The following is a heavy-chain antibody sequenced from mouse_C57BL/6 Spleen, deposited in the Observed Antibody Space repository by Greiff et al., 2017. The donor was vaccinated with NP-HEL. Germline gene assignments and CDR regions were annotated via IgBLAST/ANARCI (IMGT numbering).Heavy chain of an antibody. D-gene: IGHD1-1*01. Sequence: EVKLQESGPELVKPGASVKISCKASGYSFTDYNMNWVKQSNGKSLEWIGVINPNYGTTSYNQKFKGKATLTVDQSSSTAYMQLNSLTSEDSAVYYCARPGYYGSLYYYAMDYWGQGTSVTVSS. CDR3: ARPGYYGSLYYYAMDY. J-gene: IGHJ4*01. CDR2: INPNYGTT. CDR1: GYSFTDYN. V-gene: IGHV1-39*01.